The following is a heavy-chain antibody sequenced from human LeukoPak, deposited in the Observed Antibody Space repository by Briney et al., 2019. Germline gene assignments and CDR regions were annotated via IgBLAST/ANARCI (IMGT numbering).Heavy chain of an antibody. CDR2: IYYSGST. D-gene: IGHD4-4*01. V-gene: IGHV4-31*03. J-gene: IGHJ3*02. Sequence: SETLSLTCTVSGGSISSGGSYWSWIRQHPGKGLEWIGYIYYSGSTYYNLSLKSRVTISVDTSKNQFSLKLSSVTAADTAVYYCASGLHKPDAFDIWGQGTMVTVSS. CDR3: ASGLHKPDAFDI. CDR1: GGSISSGGSY.